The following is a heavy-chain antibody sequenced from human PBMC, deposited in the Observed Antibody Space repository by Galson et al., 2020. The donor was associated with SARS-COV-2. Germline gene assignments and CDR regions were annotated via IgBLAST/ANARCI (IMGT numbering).Heavy chain of an antibody. CDR1: GGSISSSSYY. CDR3: ARRQVAVIAYNWFDP. D-gene: IGHD2-21*01. CDR2: IYYSGST. V-gene: IGHV4-39*01. Sequence: KASETLSLTCTVSGGSISSSSYYWGWIRQPPGKGLEWIGSIYYSGSTYYNPSLKSRVTISVDTSKNQFSLKLGSVTAADTAVYYCARRQVAVIAYNWFDPWGQGTLVTVSS. J-gene: IGHJ5*02.